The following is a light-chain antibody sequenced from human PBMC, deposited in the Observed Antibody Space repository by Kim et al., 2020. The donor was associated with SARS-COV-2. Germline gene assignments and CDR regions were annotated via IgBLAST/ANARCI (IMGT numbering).Light chain of an antibody. J-gene: IGLJ2*01. V-gene: IGLV3-19*01. CDR1: SLRSYY. CDR2: GKN. CDR3: NSRDSNDNVV. Sequence: VALGQTVRLTCQRDSLRSYYATWYQQKPGQAPIVVIYGKNNRPSGIPDRFSGSSSGNTASLTIPGTQAGDEADYYCNSRDSNDNVVFGGGTKLTVL.